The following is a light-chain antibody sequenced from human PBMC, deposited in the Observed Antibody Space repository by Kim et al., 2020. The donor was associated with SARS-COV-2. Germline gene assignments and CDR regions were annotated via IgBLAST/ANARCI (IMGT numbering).Light chain of an antibody. V-gene: IGKV3-20*01. J-gene: IGKJ2*01. CDR1: QSVSSSY. CDR2: GAS. Sequence: EIVLTQSPGTLSLSPGERATLSCRASQSVSSSYIAWYQQKPGQAPRLLIYGASSRATGIPDRFSGSGSGTDFTLTISRLEPEDFAVYYCQQYGSSPPYTFGQGTKLEI. CDR3: QQYGSSPPYT.